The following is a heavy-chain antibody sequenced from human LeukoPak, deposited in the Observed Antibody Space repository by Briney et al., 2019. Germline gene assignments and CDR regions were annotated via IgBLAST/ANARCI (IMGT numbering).Heavy chain of an antibody. CDR1: GFTVSSNY. J-gene: IGHJ4*02. V-gene: IGHV3-53*01. CDR3: ARATFGYSYGLYFDY. CDR2: IYSGGST. D-gene: IGHD5-18*01. Sequence: PGGSLRLSCAASGFTVSSNYMSWVRQAPGKGLEWVSVIYSGGSTYYADSVKGRFTISRDNSKNTLYLQMNSLRAEDTALYYCARATFGYSYGLYFDYWGQGTLVTVSS.